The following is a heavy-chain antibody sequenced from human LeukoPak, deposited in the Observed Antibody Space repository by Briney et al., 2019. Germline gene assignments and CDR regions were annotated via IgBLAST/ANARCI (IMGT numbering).Heavy chain of an antibody. CDR2: IKQDGSEK. V-gene: IGHV3-7*05. D-gene: IGHD1-26*01. CDR3: AREWVGVGGKSRFDS. Sequence: PGGSLRLSCAAPRFTFSNFWMTWARQAPEKGLEWVANIKQDGSEKNYVDSVKGRFTISRDNAKNSLYMQMNSLRAEDTAVYYCAREWVGVGGKSRFDSWGQGTLVTVSS. CDR1: RFTFSNFW. J-gene: IGHJ4*02.